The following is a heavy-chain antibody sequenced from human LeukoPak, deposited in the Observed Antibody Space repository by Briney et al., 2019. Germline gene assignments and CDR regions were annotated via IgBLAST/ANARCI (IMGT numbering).Heavy chain of an antibody. J-gene: IGHJ5*02. CDR1: GGSISSSSYH. D-gene: IGHD4-11*01. V-gene: IGHV4-39*07. CDR3: ARDPHYNNYFDR. CDR2: VYYSGTT. Sequence: PSETLSLTCTVSGGSISSSSYHWGWLRQPPGKEMEWIGSVYYSGTTYYNPSLKSRVTISVDTSKNQFSLKLSSVTAADTAVYYCARDPHYNNYFDRWGQGTLVTVSS.